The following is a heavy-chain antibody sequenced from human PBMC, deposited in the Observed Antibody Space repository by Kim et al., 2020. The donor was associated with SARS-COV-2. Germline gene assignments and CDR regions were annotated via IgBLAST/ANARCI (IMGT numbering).Heavy chain of an antibody. CDR3: AKDRGSGWYRWLDY. J-gene: IGHJ4*02. Sequence: ADSGKGRFTISRDNSKNTLYLQMNSLRAEDTAVYYCAKDRGSGWYRWLDYWGQGTLVTVSS. V-gene: IGHV3-23*01. D-gene: IGHD6-19*01.